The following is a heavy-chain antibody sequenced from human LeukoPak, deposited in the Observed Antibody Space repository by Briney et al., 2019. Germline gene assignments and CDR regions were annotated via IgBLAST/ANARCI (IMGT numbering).Heavy chain of an antibody. CDR1: GFSFSSNS. Sequence: GGSLRLSFAASGFSFSSNSRNWVRQAPGKGLEWVSSISSSSSYIYYADSVKGRSTISRDNAKNSLYLQMNSLRAEDTAVYYCARGSQKVDYWGQGTLVTVSS. CDR2: ISSSSSYI. CDR3: ARGSQKVDY. J-gene: IGHJ4*02. V-gene: IGHV3-21*01.